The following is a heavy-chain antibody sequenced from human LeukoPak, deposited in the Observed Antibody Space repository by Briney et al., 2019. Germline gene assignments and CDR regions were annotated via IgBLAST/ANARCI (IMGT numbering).Heavy chain of an antibody. Sequence: ASVKVSCKASGGTFSSYAISWVRQAPGQGLEWMGGIIPIFGTANYAQKFQGRVTITADESTSTAYMELSSLRSEDTAVYYCARDPQYCSSTSCYSAFDIWGQGTMVTVSS. CDR3: ARDPQYCSSTSCYSAFDI. D-gene: IGHD2-2*02. V-gene: IGHV1-69*13. CDR2: IIPIFGTA. J-gene: IGHJ3*02. CDR1: GGTFSSYA.